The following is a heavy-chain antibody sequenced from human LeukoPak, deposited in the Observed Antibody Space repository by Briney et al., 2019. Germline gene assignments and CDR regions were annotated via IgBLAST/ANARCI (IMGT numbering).Heavy chain of an antibody. V-gene: IGHV4-39*07. CDR2: IYYSGRT. Sequence: SETLSLTCTVSGGSISSSDYYWSWIRLSPGKGLEWMGTIYYSGRTYYNPSLKSRVTTSVDTSKNQFSLKLSSVTAADTAVYYCARDQTRRIALAGTHFDYWGQGTLVTVSS. CDR1: GGSISSSDYY. D-gene: IGHD6-19*01. CDR3: ARDQTRRIALAGTHFDY. J-gene: IGHJ4*02.